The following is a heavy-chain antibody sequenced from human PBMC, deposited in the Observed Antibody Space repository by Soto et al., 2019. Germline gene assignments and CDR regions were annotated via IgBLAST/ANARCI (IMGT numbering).Heavy chain of an antibody. V-gene: IGHV3-74*01. CDR1: GFTLNNYW. CDR3: ARDLGGPDY. D-gene: IGHD3-16*01. J-gene: IGHJ4*02. Sequence: RLSCAASGFTLNNYWMHWVREAPGKGLVWVSRINNDGSSTAYADPVKGRFTISRDNAKNTLYLQMNSLRAEDTAIYYCARDLGGPDYWGQGTLVTVSS. CDR2: INNDGSST.